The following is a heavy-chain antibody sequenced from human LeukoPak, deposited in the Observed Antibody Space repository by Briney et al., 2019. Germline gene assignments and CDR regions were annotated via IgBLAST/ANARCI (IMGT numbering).Heavy chain of an antibody. J-gene: IGHJ4*02. Sequence: ASVNVSFKASGYTFTSYDINWVRQATGQGLEWMGWMNPNSGNTGYAQKFQGRVTMTRNTSISTAYMELSSLRSEDTAVYYCARRQLRFLDIDYGGQGTLVTVSS. CDR1: GYTFTSYD. V-gene: IGHV1-8*01. CDR2: MNPNSGNT. D-gene: IGHD3-3*01. CDR3: ARRQLRFLDIDY.